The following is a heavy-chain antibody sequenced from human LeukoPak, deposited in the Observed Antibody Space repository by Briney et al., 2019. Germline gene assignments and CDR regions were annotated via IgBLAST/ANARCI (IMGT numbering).Heavy chain of an antibody. CDR3: ARTSGYSSGWYNFDYYYGMDV. CDR1: GYTFTSYD. CDR2: MNPNSGNT. V-gene: IGHV1-8*01. D-gene: IGHD6-19*01. J-gene: IGHJ6*02. Sequence: GASVKVSCKGSGYTFTSYDINWVRQATGQGLEWMGWMNPNSGNTGYAQKFQGRVTMTRNTSISTAYMELSSLRSEDTAVYYCARTSGYSSGWYNFDYYYGMDVWGQGTTVTVSS.